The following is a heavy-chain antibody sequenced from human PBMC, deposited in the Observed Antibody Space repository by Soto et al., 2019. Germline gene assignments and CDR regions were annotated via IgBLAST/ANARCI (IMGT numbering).Heavy chain of an antibody. CDR1: GFTFSSYS. CDR2: ISSSSSYI. Sequence: GGSLRLSCAASGFTFSSYSMNWVRQAPGKGLEWVSSISSSSSYIYYADSVKGRFTISRDNAKNSLYLQMNSLRAEDTAVYYCARVGIVATILGAFDIWGQGTMVTVSS. J-gene: IGHJ3*02. CDR3: ARVGIVATILGAFDI. D-gene: IGHD5-12*01. V-gene: IGHV3-21*01.